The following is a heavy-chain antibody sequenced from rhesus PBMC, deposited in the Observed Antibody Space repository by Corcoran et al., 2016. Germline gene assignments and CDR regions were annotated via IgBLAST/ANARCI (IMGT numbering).Heavy chain of an antibody. V-gene: IGHV4-76*01. CDR3: ARAPAYWWYFHI. Sequence: QVQLRESGTGLLKPSDTLSLTCAVYGGSISGGYGWGWIRQPPGKGLDWIGRINSRQRNTNNNPSHKSRINTSTDTSKNQFALRLSSVTAADTAGYYCARAPAYWWYFHIWGPGTPITISS. D-gene: IGHD2-21*01. CDR1: GGSISGGYG. CDR2: INSRQRNT. J-gene: IGHJ2*01.